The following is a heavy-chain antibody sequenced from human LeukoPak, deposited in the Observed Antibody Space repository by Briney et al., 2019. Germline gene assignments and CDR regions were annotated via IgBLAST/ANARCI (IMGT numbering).Heavy chain of an antibody. CDR3: AKGMLGYCSSTSCHDAFDI. D-gene: IGHD2-2*01. V-gene: IGHV3-9*01. Sequence: QAGGSLRLSCAASGFTFGDYAMHWVRHAPGKGLEWGSGISWNSGSIGYADSVKGRFTISRDNAKSSLYLQMNSLRAEDTALYYCAKGMLGYCSSTSCHDAFDIWGQGTMVTVSS. CDR1: GFTFGDYA. J-gene: IGHJ3*02. CDR2: ISWNSGSI.